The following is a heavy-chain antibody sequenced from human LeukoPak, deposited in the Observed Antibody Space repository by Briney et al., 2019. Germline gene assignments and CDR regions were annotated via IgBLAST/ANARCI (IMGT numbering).Heavy chain of an antibody. CDR2: INTDGSST. D-gene: IGHD2-15*01. V-gene: IGHV3-74*01. Sequence: GGSLRLSCAASGFTFSTYWMHWVRQAPGKELVWVSRINTDGSSTYYADSVKGRFTISRDNAKNTLYLQMNSLRAEDTAVYYCARESYCSGGSCYSGRAFDIWGQGTMVTVSS. CDR1: GFTFSTYW. J-gene: IGHJ3*02. CDR3: ARESYCSGGSCYSGRAFDI.